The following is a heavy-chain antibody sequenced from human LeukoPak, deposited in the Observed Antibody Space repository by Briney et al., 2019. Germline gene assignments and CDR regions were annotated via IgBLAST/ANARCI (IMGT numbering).Heavy chain of an antibody. V-gene: IGHV3-33*06. D-gene: IGHD6-19*01. J-gene: IGHJ4*02. Sequence: PGRSLRLSCAASGLSFSKYGMHWVRQAPGKGLEWVAVIWYDGRYKYYADPVKGRFTISRDNSKNTLYLQMNSLRAEDTAVYYCAKDRAVAGTDARYYFDYWGQGTLVTVSS. CDR2: IWYDGRYK. CDR1: GLSFSKYG. CDR3: AKDRAVAGTDARYYFDY.